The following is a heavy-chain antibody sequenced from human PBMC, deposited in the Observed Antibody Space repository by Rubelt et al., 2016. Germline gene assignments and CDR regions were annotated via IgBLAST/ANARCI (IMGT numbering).Heavy chain of an antibody. Sequence: QVQLVQSGSELKKPGASVKVSCKASGYTSRRHAMCWVRQAPGQGLEWMGWINTNTGNPTYAQGFTGRFVFSLDTSVSTAYLQISSLKAEDTAVYDCAALGYHSDFDYWGQGTLVTVSS. CDR2: INTNTGNP. J-gene: IGHJ4*02. V-gene: IGHV7-4-1*02. CDR3: AALGYHSDFDY. D-gene: IGHD1-1*01. CDR1: GYTSRRHA.